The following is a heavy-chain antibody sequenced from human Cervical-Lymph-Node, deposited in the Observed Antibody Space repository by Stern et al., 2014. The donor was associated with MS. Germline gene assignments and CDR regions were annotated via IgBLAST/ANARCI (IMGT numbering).Heavy chain of an antibody. CDR1: GFTFSTYA. CDR2: ISDSGVYT. Sequence: VQLEESGGGLVQPGGSLRLSCAASGFTFSTYAFSWVRQAPGKCLEWVSRISDSGVYTYYADSVKGRFTISRDNSKSMLYLEMQSLRAEDTAVYHCAKDLGRGVVVVPLYGLDVWGQGTTVTVSS. CDR3: AKDLGRGVVVVPLYGLDV. D-gene: IGHD2-2*01. J-gene: IGHJ6*02. V-gene: IGHV3-23*04.